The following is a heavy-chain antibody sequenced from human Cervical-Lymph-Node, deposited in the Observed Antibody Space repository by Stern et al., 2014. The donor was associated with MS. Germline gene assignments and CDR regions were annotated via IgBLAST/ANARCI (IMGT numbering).Heavy chain of an antibody. CDR3: ARDAYDILTGRTYYFDY. J-gene: IGHJ4*02. CDR1: GFTFSSYG. V-gene: IGHV3-33*01. Sequence: VQLLESGGGVVQTGRSLRLSCAASGFTFSSYGMHWVRQAPGKGLEWVAGIWYDGSNKYYADSVKGRFTISRDNSKNTLYLQMNSLRAEDTAVYYCARDAYDILTGRTYYFDYWGQGTLVTVSS. CDR2: IWYDGSNK. D-gene: IGHD3-9*01.